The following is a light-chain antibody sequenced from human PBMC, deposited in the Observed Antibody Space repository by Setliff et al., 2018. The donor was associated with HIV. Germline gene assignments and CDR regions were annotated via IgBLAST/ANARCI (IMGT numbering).Light chain of an antibody. CDR1: SSDVGGYNY. J-gene: IGLJ1*01. V-gene: IGLV2-14*01. CDR3: SSYAITNTLP. CDR2: EVN. Sequence: QSVLTQPASVSGSPGQSITISCTGTSSDVGGYNYASWYQQHPGKAPKLMIYEVNNRPSGVSNRFSGSKSGNTASLTISGLRAEDEADYYCSSYAITNTLPFGTGTKVTVL.